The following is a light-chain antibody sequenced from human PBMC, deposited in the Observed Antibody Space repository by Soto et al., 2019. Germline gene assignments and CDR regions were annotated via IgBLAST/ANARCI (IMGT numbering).Light chain of an antibody. CDR1: QSLLNSKGYNY. V-gene: IGKV2-28*01. Sequence: DIVMTQSPRSLPVTPGEPASISCRSSQSLLNSKGYNYLDWYLQKPGQSPQLLIYLGSNRASGVPDRFSGSGSGTDFTLEISRVEADDVGVYYCMQVLHAPLTFGGGTKVEIK. J-gene: IGKJ4*02. CDR2: LGS. CDR3: MQVLHAPLT.